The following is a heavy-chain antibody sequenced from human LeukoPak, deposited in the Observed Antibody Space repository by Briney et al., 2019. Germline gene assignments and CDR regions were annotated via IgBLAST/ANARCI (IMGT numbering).Heavy chain of an antibody. D-gene: IGHD3-10*01. CDR1: GYTLTELS. Sequence: ASVKVSCKVSGYTLTELSMHWVRQAPGKRLEWMGGFDPEDGETIYAQKFQGRVTMTEDTSTDTAYMELSSLRSEDTAVYYCATGGITMVRGVIDYWGQGTLVTVSS. CDR3: ATGGITMVRGVIDY. CDR2: FDPEDGET. V-gene: IGHV1-24*01. J-gene: IGHJ4*02.